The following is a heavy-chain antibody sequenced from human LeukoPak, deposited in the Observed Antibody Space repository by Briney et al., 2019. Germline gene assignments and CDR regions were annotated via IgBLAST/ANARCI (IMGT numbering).Heavy chain of an antibody. CDR2: IYGGGNT. V-gene: IGHV3-66*01. CDR1: GFTVSSNY. J-gene: IGHJ4*02. D-gene: IGHD6-19*01. Sequence: GGSLRLSCAASGFTVSSNYMNWVRQAPGKGLEWVSVIYGGGNTDYADSVKGRFTISRDNSKNTLYLQMNSLRAEDTAVYYCARDRGNGAVAGTGFDYWGQGTLVTVFS. CDR3: ARDRGNGAVAGTGFDY.